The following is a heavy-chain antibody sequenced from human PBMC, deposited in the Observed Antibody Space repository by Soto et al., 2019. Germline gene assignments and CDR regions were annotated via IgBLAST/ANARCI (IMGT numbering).Heavy chain of an antibody. CDR1: GFTFSNYA. CDR3: AKYTNYYYFYYYMDV. Sequence: GGSLRLSCAASGFTFSNYAMSWVRQAPGKGLEWVSVIIGGGGNTNYADSVRGRFTISRDNSKNTLYLQMNSLRAEDTAVYHCAKYTNYYYFYYYMDVWGKGTTVTVSS. CDR2: IIGGGGNT. V-gene: IGHV3-23*01. J-gene: IGHJ6*03. D-gene: IGHD4-4*01.